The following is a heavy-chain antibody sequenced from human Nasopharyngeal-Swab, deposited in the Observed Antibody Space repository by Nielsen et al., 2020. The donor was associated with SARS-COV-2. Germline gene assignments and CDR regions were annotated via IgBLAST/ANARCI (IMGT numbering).Heavy chain of an antibody. V-gene: IGHV3-30*18. CDR2: ISFDGNTK. CDR3: AKEMPGYSGPGRYNCYFDS. D-gene: IGHD3-16*02. Sequence: WIRQPPGKGLEWVAVISFDGNTKHYADSVEGRFTISRDNSKNTLFPQMSSLRAEDTAVYFCAKEMPGYSGPGRYNCYFDSWGQGAQVTVSS. J-gene: IGHJ4*02.